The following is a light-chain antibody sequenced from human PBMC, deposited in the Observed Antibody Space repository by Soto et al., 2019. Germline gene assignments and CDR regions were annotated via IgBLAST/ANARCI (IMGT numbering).Light chain of an antibody. V-gene: IGLV2-14*01. CDR3: SSYTSSLS. CDR2: DVS. CDR1: SSDVGGYNY. Sequence: QSALTQPASVSGSPGQSITISCTGTSSDVGGYNYVSWYQQHPGKAPKLMIYDVSNRPSGVSNRLSGSKSGNTASLTISGLQAEDEADYYCSSYTSSLSFGGGTKLTVL. J-gene: IGLJ3*02.